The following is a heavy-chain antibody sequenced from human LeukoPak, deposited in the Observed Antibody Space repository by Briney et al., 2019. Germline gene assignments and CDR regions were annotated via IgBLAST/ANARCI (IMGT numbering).Heavy chain of an antibody. CDR1: GFTLSSYS. D-gene: IGHD6-13*01. J-gene: IGHJ4*02. CDR3: ATLRPRQQLVVDH. V-gene: IGHV3-21*01. CDR2: ISSSSSYI. Sequence: GGSLRLSCAASGFTLSSYSMNWVRQAPGKGLEWVSSISSSSSYIYYADSVKGRFTISRDNAKNSLYLQMSSLRAGDTAVYYCATLRPRQQLVVDHWGQGTLVTVSS.